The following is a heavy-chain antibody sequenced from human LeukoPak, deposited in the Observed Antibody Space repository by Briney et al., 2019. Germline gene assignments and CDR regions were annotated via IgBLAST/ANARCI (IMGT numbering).Heavy chain of an antibody. J-gene: IGHJ4*02. V-gene: IGHV3-23*01. CDR3: AKDAGIAVAGTYTFDY. CDR1: GLTFRIYA. CDR2: ISGSGGST. Sequence: PGGSLRLSCAASGLTFRIYALSWVRQAPGKGLEWVSAISGSGGSTYYADSVKGRFTISRDNSKNTLYLQMNSLRAEDTAVYYCAKDAGIAVAGTYTFDYWGQGTLVTVSS. D-gene: IGHD6-19*01.